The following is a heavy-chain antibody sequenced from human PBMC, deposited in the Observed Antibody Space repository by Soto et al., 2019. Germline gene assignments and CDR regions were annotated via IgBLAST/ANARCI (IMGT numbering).Heavy chain of an antibody. CDR2: IFYSGTT. D-gene: IGHD1-1*01. V-gene: IGHV4-30-4*01. CDR3: AIDLWVETELDYYGMDV. J-gene: IGHJ6*02. Sequence: SATLSLTCTVSGDSISSADYYWSWIRQTPGKCLEWIGHIFYSGTTYYNPSLKSRLTISVDTSKNHFSLRLTSVTAADTAVYYFAIDLWVETELDYYGMDVWGQRTTVTVSS. CDR1: GDSISSADYY.